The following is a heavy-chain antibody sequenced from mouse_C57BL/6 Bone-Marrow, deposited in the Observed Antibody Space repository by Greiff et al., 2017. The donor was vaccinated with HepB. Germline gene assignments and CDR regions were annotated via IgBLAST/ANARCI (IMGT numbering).Heavy chain of an antibody. CDR3: AIRPLGRFAY. J-gene: IGHJ3*01. Sequence: QVQLQQPGAELVRPGSSVKLSCKASGYTFTSYWMHWVKQRPIHGLEWIGNIDPSDSETHYNQKFQDKATLTVDTSSSTAYMQLSSLTSEDSAVYYCAIRPLGRFAYWGQGTLVTVSA. D-gene: IGHD4-1*01. V-gene: IGHV1-52*01. CDR1: GYTFTSYW. CDR2: IDPSDSET.